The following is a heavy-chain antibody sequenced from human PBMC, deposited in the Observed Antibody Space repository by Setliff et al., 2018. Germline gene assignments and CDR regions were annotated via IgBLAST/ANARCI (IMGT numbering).Heavy chain of an antibody. V-gene: IGHV4-39*01. CDR1: GGSINSGVYY. J-gene: IGHJ4*02. Sequence: SETLSLTCTVSGGSINSGVYYWGWIRQPPGKGLEWIGRIYHGGDTYYNASLKSRLTISVGTSKNQFSLKLRSVTAADTAVYYCARTGTYRYFDYWGQGALVTSPQ. D-gene: IGHD1-1*01. CDR2: IYHGGDT. CDR3: ARTGTYRYFDY.